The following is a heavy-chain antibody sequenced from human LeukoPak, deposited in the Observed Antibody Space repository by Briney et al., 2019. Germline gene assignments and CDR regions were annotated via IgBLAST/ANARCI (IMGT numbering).Heavy chain of an antibody. J-gene: IGHJ4*02. D-gene: IGHD3-22*01. CDR2: ISSSSSTI. Sequence: GGSLRLSCAASGFTFSSYWMHWVRQAPGKGLEWVSYISSSSSTIYYADSVKGRFTISRDNAKNSLYLQMNSLRAEDTAVYYCARGAYYYEDWGQGTLVTVSS. CDR1: GFTFSSYW. CDR3: ARGAYYYED. V-gene: IGHV3-48*01.